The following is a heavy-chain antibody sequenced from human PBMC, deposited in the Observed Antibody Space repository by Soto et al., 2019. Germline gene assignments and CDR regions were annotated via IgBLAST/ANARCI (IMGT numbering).Heavy chain of an antibody. V-gene: IGHV4-39*01. D-gene: IGHD4-17*01. Sequence: LSLTCTVSGGSISSSGYYWGWIRQPPGKGLEWIGTINYSGSTYYNPSLKSRVTISVDTSKNQFSLKLSSVTAADTAVYYCARQPVTVTTKGYYYYYGMDVWGQGTTVTVSS. J-gene: IGHJ6*02. CDR2: INYSGST. CDR3: ARQPVTVTTKGYYYYYGMDV. CDR1: GGSISSSGYY.